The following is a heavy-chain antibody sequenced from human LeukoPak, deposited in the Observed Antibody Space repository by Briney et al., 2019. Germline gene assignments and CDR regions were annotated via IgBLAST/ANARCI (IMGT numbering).Heavy chain of an antibody. CDR1: GFTFSSNG. Sequence: GSLRLSCVASGFTFSSNGMHWVRQAPGKGLEWGAFIRNDGSNKYYVDSVKGRFTIYRDNSKNTLYLQMNSLRAEDTAVYYCAKADSGTYYGLGDYFDYWGQGTLVTVSS. CDR2: IRNDGSNK. J-gene: IGHJ4*02. D-gene: IGHD1-26*01. CDR3: AKADSGTYYGLGDYFDY. V-gene: IGHV3-30*02.